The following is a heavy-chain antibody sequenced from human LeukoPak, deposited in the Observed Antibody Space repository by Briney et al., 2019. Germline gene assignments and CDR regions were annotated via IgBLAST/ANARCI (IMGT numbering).Heavy chain of an antibody. CDR2: IPHDGSNA. J-gene: IGHJ5*02. Sequence: PGGSLRLSCVASGFTFTRNCMHWVRQAPGKGLEWVAAIPHDGSNALYADFVKGRFTISRDDSKNTQYLQMNSLRIEDSAMYYCATGSDYYYASWGQGTLVTVSS. V-gene: IGHV3-30*03. D-gene: IGHD3-3*01. CDR1: GFTFTRNC. CDR3: ATGSDYYYAS.